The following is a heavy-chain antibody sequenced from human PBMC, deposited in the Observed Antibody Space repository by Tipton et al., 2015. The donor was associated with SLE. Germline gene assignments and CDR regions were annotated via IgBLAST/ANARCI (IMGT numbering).Heavy chain of an antibody. Sequence: SLRLSCAASGFTFSSYEMNWVRQAPGKGLEWVSYISSSGSTIYYADSVKGRFTISRDNAKNSLYLQMNSLRAEDTAVYYCARVFNDYGGNADAFDIWGQGTMVTVSS. J-gene: IGHJ3*02. V-gene: IGHV3-48*03. CDR3: ARVFNDYGGNADAFDI. CDR1: GFTFSSYE. CDR2: ISSSGSTI. D-gene: IGHD4-23*01.